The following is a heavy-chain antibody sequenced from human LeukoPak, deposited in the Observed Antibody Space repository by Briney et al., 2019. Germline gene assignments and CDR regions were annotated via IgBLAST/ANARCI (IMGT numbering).Heavy chain of an antibody. Sequence: GGSLRLSCATSGYSFTSYWLHWVRQGPGKGPEWVSRINGHGRSTSYADSVKGRFIISRDNARNTLYLYMTGLRVEDSAVYFCVRSFRIPYCSGNSCYPTDFDFWGRGTLVTVSS. CDR3: VRSFRIPYCSGNSCYPTDFDF. J-gene: IGHJ4*01. D-gene: IGHD2-15*01. V-gene: IGHV3-74*01. CDR2: INGHGRST. CDR1: GYSFTSYW.